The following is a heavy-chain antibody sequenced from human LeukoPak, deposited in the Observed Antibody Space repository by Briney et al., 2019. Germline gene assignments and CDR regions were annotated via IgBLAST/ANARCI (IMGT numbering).Heavy chain of an antibody. CDR3: AKKTGFFLSDP. V-gene: IGHV3-23*01. CDR2: ITGSGGAT. D-gene: IGHD2/OR15-2a*01. Sequence: GGSQRLSCAASGFTISSYAMTWVRQAPGKGLEWVSSITGSGGATYYADSVEGRFTISRDNSKNTLYLQMNSLGAEDTAVYYCAKKTGFFLSDPWGQGTLVTVSS. J-gene: IGHJ5*02. CDR1: GFTISSYA.